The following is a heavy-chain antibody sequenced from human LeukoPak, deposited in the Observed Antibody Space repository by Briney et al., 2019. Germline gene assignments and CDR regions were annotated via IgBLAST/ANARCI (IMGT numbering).Heavy chain of an antibody. CDR3: AREDSSGWYWGFDY. CDR2: IYYSGST. J-gene: IGHJ4*02. V-gene: IGHV4-39*07. Sequence: PSETLSLTCTVSGGSISSSSYYWGWIRQPPGKGLKWIGSIYYSGSTYYNPSLKSRVTISVDTSKNQFSLKLSSVTAADTAVYYCAREDSSGWYWGFDYWGQGTLVTVSS. CDR1: GGSISSSSYY. D-gene: IGHD6-19*01.